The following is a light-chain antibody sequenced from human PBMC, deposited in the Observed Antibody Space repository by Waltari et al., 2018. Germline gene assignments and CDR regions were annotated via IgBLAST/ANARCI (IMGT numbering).Light chain of an antibody. V-gene: IGLV2-23*02. CDR3: CSYAGGGTYV. Sequence: QSALTQPASVSRSPGQSITISCTGTSSDVDTYNLVSWYQHHPDKAPKLMIYEVAKRPSGVSNRFSGSKSGNTASLTISGLQAEDEADYYCCSYAGGGTYVFGRGTKVTVL. CDR1: SSDVDTYNL. J-gene: IGLJ1*01. CDR2: EVA.